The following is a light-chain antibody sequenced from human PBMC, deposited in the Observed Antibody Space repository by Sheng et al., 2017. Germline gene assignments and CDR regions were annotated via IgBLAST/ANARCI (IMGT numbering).Light chain of an antibody. V-gene: IGLV3-21*02. CDR2: DDS. J-gene: IGLJ3*02. Sequence: SYELTQPPSVSVAPGQTARITCGGNNIGSKSVHWDQQKPGQAPVLVVYDDSDRPSGIPERFSGSNSGNTATLTISRVEAGDEADYYCQVWDSSTAWVFGGGTKLTVL. CDR1: NIGSKS. CDR3: QVWDSSTAWV.